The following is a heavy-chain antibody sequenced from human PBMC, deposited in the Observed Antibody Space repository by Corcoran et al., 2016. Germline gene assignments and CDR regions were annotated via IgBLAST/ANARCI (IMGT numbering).Heavy chain of an antibody. D-gene: IGHD2-15*01. CDR1: GFAFSSYS. Sequence: EVQLVESGGGLVKPGGSLRLSCAASGFAFSSYSMNWVRQAPGKGLEWVSSISRTSDYIYYADSVKGRFSISRDNAKNSLYLHMNSLRGEDTAVYSCARDRCSGGACYSVDFWGQGTLVTVSS. J-gene: IGHJ4*02. CDR2: ISRTSDYI. CDR3: ARDRCSGGACYSVDF. V-gene: IGHV3-21*01.